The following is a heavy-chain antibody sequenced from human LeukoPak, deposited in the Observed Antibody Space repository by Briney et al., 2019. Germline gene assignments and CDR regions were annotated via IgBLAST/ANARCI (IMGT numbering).Heavy chain of an antibody. Sequence: ASVKVSCKASGHTFTGYYMHWVRQAPGQGLEWMGWINPNSGGTNYAQKFQGRVTMTRDTSISTAYMELSRLRSDDTAVYYCARDKGVLTIFGVVNDAFDIWGQGTMVTVSS. CDR2: INPNSGGT. CDR1: GHTFTGYY. CDR3: ARDKGVLTIFGVVNDAFDI. V-gene: IGHV1-2*02. D-gene: IGHD3-3*01. J-gene: IGHJ3*02.